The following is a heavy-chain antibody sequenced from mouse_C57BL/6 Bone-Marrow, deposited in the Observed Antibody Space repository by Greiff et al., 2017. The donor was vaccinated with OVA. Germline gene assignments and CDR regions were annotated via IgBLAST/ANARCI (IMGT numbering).Heavy chain of an antibody. CDR1: GYTFTRYW. D-gene: IGHD2-2*01. Sequence: QVHVKQPGAELVKPGASVKMSCTASGYTFTRYWITWVKQRPGQGLEWIGYIYPGSGSTNYNEKFKSKATLTVDTSSSTAYMQLSSLPSEDSAVYDSARSRWLRRDHWDFDVWGTGTTVTVSS. V-gene: IGHV1-55*01. CDR3: ARSRWLRRDHWDFDV. CDR2: IYPGSGST. J-gene: IGHJ1*03.